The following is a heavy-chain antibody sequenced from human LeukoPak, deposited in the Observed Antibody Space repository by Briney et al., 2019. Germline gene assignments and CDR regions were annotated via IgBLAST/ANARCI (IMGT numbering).Heavy chain of an antibody. D-gene: IGHD3-3*01. V-gene: IGHV4-4*02. Sequence: PSETLSLTCAVSGGSISSSNWWSWVRQPPGKGLEWIGEIYHSGSTNYNPSLKSRVTISVDTSKNQFSLKLTSVTAADTAVYYCARGLKSAIFGYWGQGTLVTVSS. CDR3: ARGLKSAIFGY. J-gene: IGHJ4*02. CDR2: IYHSGST. CDR1: GGSISSSNW.